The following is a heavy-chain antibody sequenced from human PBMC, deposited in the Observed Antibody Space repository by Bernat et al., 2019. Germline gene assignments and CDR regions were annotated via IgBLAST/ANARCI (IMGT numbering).Heavy chain of an antibody. D-gene: IGHD1-7*01. Sequence: VQLVESGGGLVQPGGSLRLSCAASGFTFSSYWMSWVRQAPGKGLEWVAFIRYDGSNKYYADSVKGRFTISRDNSKNTLYLQMNSLRAEDTAVYYCAKEAAVIKLHGYYFDYWGQGTLVTVSS. CDR3: AKEAAVIKLHGYYFDY. J-gene: IGHJ4*02. V-gene: IGHV3-30*02. CDR1: GFTFSSYW. CDR2: IRYDGSNK.